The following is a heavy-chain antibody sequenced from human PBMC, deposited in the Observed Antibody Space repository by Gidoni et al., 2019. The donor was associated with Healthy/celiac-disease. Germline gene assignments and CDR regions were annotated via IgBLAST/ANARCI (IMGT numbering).Heavy chain of an antibody. CDR2: IYYSGST. CDR1: GGSISSSSYY. V-gene: IGHV4-39*01. Sequence: QLQLQESGPGLVKPSETLSLTCTVSGGSISSSSYYWGWIRQPPGKGLEWIGSIYYSGSTYYNPSLKSRVTISVDTSKNQFSLKLSSVTAADTAVYYCARHLNAKIAVAGRSGWFDPWGQGTLVTVSS. CDR3: ARHLNAKIAVAGRSGWFDP. J-gene: IGHJ5*02. D-gene: IGHD6-19*01.